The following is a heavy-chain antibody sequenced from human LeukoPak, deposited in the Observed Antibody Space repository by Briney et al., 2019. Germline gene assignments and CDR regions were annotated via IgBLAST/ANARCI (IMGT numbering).Heavy chain of an antibody. J-gene: IGHJ6*03. V-gene: IGHV3-53*01. CDR2: IYSGGST. D-gene: IGHD5-18*01. Sequence: GGSLRLSCAASGFTVSSNYMSWVRQAPGKGLEWVSVIYSGGSTYYADSVKGRFTISRDNSKNTLYLQMNSLRAEDTAVYYCTTDSGGYSYGLYYYYYMDVWGKGTTVTVSS. CDR3: TTDSGGYSYGLYYYYYMDV. CDR1: GFTVSSNY.